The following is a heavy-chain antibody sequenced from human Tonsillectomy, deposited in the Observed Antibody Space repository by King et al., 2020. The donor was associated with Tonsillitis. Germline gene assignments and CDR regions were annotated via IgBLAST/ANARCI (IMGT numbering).Heavy chain of an antibody. J-gene: IGHJ4*02. V-gene: IGHV4-31*03. CDR2: ISYSGIT. Sequence: VQLQESGPGLVKPSQTLSLTCTVSGASISNGDYYWSWIRQHPGKGLEWIGYISYSGITYYDPSLQSRVTMSVDTSKNQFSLKLSSVAAADSAVYYCASYAYTFWTSIGWGQGTLVTVSS. CDR3: ASYAYTFWTSIG. CDR1: GASISNGDYY. D-gene: IGHD3/OR15-3a*01.